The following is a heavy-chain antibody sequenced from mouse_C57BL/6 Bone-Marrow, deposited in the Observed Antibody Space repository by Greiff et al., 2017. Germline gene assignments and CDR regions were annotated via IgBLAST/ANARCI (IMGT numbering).Heavy chain of an antibody. Sequence: VQLKESGPGLVKPSQSLSLTCSVTGYSIPSGYYWNWIRQFPGNKLEWMGYISYDGSNNYNPSLKNRISITRDTSKNQFFLKLNSVTTEDTATYYCARDYITTVVAFYWYFDVWGTGTTVTVSS. J-gene: IGHJ1*03. D-gene: IGHD1-1*01. V-gene: IGHV3-6*01. CDR3: ARDYITTVVAFYWYFDV. CDR2: ISYDGSN. CDR1: GYSIPSGYY.